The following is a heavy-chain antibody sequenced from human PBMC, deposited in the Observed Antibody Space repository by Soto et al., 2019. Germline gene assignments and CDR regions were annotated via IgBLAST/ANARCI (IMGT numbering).Heavy chain of an antibody. Sequence: EVQLVESGGGLVQPGGSLRLSCAASGFTFSNYDMHWVRQTTGKGLEWVSGIGTAGDTYYSGSVKGRFSISREDAENSFYLQMNSLRAEDTAVYYCASGGLYICGQGTLVTVSS. CDR2: IGTAGDT. D-gene: IGHD3-16*01. V-gene: IGHV3-13*01. J-gene: IGHJ4*02. CDR1: GFTFSNYD. CDR3: ASGGLYI.